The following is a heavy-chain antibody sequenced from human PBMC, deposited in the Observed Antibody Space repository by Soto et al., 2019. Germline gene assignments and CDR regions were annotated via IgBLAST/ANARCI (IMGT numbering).Heavy chain of an antibody. CDR3: AIRQTTVTTRWFDP. V-gene: IGHV4-34*01. J-gene: IGHJ5*02. CDR1: GGSFSGYY. D-gene: IGHD4-17*01. CDR2: INHSGST. Sequence: SSETLSLTCAVYGGSFSGYYWSWIRQPPGKGLEWIGEINHSGSTNYNPSLKSRVTISVDTSKNQFSLKLSSVTAADTAVYYCAIRQTTVTTRWFDPWGQGTLVTVSS.